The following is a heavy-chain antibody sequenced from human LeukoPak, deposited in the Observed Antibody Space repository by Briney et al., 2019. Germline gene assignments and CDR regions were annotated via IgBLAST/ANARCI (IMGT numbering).Heavy chain of an antibody. Sequence: ASVKVSCKASGYTFTSYYMHWVRQAPGQGLEWMGIINPSGGSTSYAQRFQGRVTMTRDTSTSTVYMELSSLRSEDTAVYYCARGYYYDSTVQNLPDYWGQGTLVTVSS. CDR2: INPSGGST. CDR3: ARGYYYDSTVQNLPDY. D-gene: IGHD3-22*01. V-gene: IGHV1-46*01. CDR1: GYTFTSYY. J-gene: IGHJ4*02.